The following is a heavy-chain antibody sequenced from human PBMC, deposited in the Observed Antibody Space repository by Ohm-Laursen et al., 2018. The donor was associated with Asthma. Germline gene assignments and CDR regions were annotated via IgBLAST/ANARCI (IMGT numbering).Heavy chain of an antibody. CDR1: GASVGSGSSF. D-gene: IGHD5-24*01. J-gene: IGHJ6*02. Sequence: SETLSLTCSVSGASVGSGSSFWSWIRQPPGKGLEWIGYIYERGSTNYHPSLKGRVTISLDTSKNQFSLRLSSVTAADTAVYYCAKGLRYDGYLYGLDVWGHGTTVTVSS. V-gene: IGHV4-61*01. CDR3: AKGLRYDGYLYGLDV. CDR2: IYERGST.